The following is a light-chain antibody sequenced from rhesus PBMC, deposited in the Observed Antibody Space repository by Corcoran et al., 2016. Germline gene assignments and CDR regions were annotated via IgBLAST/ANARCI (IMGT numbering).Light chain of an antibody. CDR2: AAS. J-gene: IGKJ3*01. CDR1: QRISSW. CDR3: QQGYNTPFT. Sequence: DIQMTQSPSSLPASVRVNVTITCRASQRISSWLAWYQQKPGKASKLLIYAASSLQSGGPSRFSGMGSRTDYTLTISSLQPEDFATYYCQQGYNTPFTFGPGTKLDIK. V-gene: IGKV1-18*01.